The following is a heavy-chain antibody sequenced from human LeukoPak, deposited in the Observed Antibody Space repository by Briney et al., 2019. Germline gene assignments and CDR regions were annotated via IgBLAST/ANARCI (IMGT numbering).Heavy chain of an antibody. CDR1: GGSISSSSYY. V-gene: IGHV4-39*01. Sequence: SETLSLTCTVSGGSISSSSYYWGWIRQPPGKGLEWIGSFYYSGSTYYNPSLKSRVTISVDTSKNQFSLKLSSVTAADTAVYYCARRDGVVTFDYWGQGTLVTVSS. CDR3: ARRDGVVTFDY. J-gene: IGHJ4*02. CDR2: FYYSGST. D-gene: IGHD4-23*01.